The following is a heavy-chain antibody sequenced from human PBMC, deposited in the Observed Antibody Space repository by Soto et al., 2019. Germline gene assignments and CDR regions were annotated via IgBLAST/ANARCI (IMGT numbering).Heavy chain of an antibody. Sequence: GGSLRLSCAASGFTFSSYSMNWVRQAPGKGLEWVSSISSSSSYIYYADSVKGRFTISRDNAKNSLYLQMNSLRAEDTAVYYCAREGGTDYGDYEREMDVWGKGTTVTVSS. D-gene: IGHD4-17*01. CDR1: GFTFSSYS. CDR3: AREGGTDYGDYEREMDV. J-gene: IGHJ6*04. V-gene: IGHV3-21*01. CDR2: ISSSSSYI.